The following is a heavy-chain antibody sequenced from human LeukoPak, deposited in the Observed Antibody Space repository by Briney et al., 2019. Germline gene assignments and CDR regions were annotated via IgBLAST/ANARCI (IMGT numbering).Heavy chain of an antibody. Sequence: KPSETLSLTCTVSGGSISSYYYNWIRQPAGKGLEWIGRIYTSGSTNYTPSLKSRVSMSVDTSKNQFSLKLSTVTAADTAVYYCARDGTGYTSGWYPFDYWGQGTLVTVSS. D-gene: IGHD6-19*01. J-gene: IGHJ4*02. CDR1: GGSISSYY. CDR2: IYTSGST. V-gene: IGHV4-4*07. CDR3: ARDGTGYTSGWYPFDY.